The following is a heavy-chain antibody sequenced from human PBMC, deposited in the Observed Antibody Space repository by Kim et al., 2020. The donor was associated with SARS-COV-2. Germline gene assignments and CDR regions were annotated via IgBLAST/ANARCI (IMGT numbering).Heavy chain of an antibody. CDR1: GFTFSSYS. V-gene: IGHV3-21*01. Sequence: GGSLRLSCAASGFTFSSYSMNWVRQAPGKGLEWVSSISSSSSYIYYADSVKGRFTISRDNAKNSLYLQMNSLRAEDTAVYYCAREKVDIVAPGFDYCGQRTLVTVSS. D-gene: IGHD5-12*01. CDR2: ISSSSSYI. CDR3: AREKVDIVAPGFDY. J-gene: IGHJ4*02.